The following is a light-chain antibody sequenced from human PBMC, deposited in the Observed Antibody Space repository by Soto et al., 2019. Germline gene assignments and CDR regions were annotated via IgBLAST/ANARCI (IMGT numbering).Light chain of an antibody. J-gene: IGKJ4*01. CDR2: WAS. CDR3: QQYYGSPRA. Sequence: DIVMTQSPDSLAVSLGERATINCKSSQSVLYSPNNKNYLAWYQQKPGQPPKLLIYWASTRESGVPDRFTGSGSGTDFTLTISSLQAEDVAVYYCQQYYGSPRAFGGRTKVEIK. V-gene: IGKV4-1*01. CDR1: QSVLYSPNNKNY.